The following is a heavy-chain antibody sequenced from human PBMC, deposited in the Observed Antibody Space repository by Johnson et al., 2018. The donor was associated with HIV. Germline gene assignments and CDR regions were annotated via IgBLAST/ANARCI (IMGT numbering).Heavy chain of an antibody. D-gene: IGHD1-7*01. J-gene: IGHJ3*02. CDR1: GFTFSSYG. V-gene: IGHV3-33*06. CDR2: IWSAGSNK. Sequence: QVQLVESGGGVVQPGKSLRLSCAASGFTFSSYGMHWVRQAPGKGLDWVSAIWSAGSNKYYADSVMVRFSISRDNSKNTLYLQMNSLRAEDTAVYYCAKDRGSPGTPAAFDIWGQGTMVTVSS. CDR3: AKDRGSPGTPAAFDI.